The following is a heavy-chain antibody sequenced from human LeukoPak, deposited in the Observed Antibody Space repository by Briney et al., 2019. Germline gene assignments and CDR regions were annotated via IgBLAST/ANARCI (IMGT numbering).Heavy chain of an antibody. CDR1: GFTFSSYA. J-gene: IGHJ4*02. Sequence: PGGSLRLSCAASGFTFSSYAMSWVRQAPGKGREGVSAISGSGGSTYYADSVKGRFTISRDNSKNTLYLQMNSLRAEDTAVYYCAKGVKMTTVTTTLSYWGQGTLVTVSS. CDR3: AKGVKMTTVTTTLSY. V-gene: IGHV3-23*01. CDR2: ISGSGGST. D-gene: IGHD4-17*01.